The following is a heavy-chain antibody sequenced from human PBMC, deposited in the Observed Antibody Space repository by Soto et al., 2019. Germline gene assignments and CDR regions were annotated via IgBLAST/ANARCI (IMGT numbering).Heavy chain of an antibody. Sequence: QVQLQQWGAGLLKPSETLSLTCAVYGGSFSGYYWSWIRQPPGKGLEWIGEINHSGSTNYNPSLKSRATISVDTSRNHFSLKLSSVTAADTAAYYFAREASPRVGATDHCGQGTLVTVSS. CDR2: INHSGST. J-gene: IGHJ4*02. V-gene: IGHV4-34*01. CDR3: AREASPRVGATDH. CDR1: GGSFSGYY. D-gene: IGHD1-26*01.